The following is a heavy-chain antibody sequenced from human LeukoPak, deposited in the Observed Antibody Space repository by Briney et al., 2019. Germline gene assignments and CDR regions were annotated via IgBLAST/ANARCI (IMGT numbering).Heavy chain of an antibody. D-gene: IGHD1-1*01. Sequence: GGSLRLSCAASGFTFSSYAMSWVRQAPGKGLEWVSAISGSGGSTYYADSVKGRFTISRDNSKNTLYLQMNSLRAEDTAVYYCAKAPDGTTSSSALGGMDVWGQGTTVTVSS. CDR3: AKAPDGTTSSSALGGMDV. CDR2: ISGSGGST. CDR1: GFTFSSYA. V-gene: IGHV3-23*01. J-gene: IGHJ6*02.